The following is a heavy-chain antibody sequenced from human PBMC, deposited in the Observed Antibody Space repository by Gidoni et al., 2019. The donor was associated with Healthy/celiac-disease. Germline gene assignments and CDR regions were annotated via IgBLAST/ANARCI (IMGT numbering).Heavy chain of an antibody. Sequence: QVQLVESGGGVVQPGRSLRLSCAASGFTFSSYGMHWVRQAPGKGLEWVAVIWYDGSNKYYADSVKGRFTISRDNSKNTLYLQMNSLRAEDTAVYYCARDWDYYDSSGPIPGYWGQGTLVTVSS. CDR3: ARDWDYYDSSGPIPGY. J-gene: IGHJ4*02. CDR2: IWYDGSNK. CDR1: GFTFSSYG. V-gene: IGHV3-33*01. D-gene: IGHD3-22*01.